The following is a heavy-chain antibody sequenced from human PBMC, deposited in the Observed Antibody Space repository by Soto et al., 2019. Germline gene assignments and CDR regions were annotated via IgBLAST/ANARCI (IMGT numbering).Heavy chain of an antibody. D-gene: IGHD4-17*01. V-gene: IGHV4-61*01. CDR2: IYYSGST. CDR3: SYGGNYGTPL. J-gene: IGHJ4*02. CDR1: GGSVSSGSYY. Sequence: SETLSLTCTVSGGSVSSGSYYWSWIRQPPGKGLEWIGYIYYSGSTNYNPSLKSRVTISVDTSKNQFSLKLSSVTAADTAVYYCSYGGNYGTPLWGQGTLVTVSS.